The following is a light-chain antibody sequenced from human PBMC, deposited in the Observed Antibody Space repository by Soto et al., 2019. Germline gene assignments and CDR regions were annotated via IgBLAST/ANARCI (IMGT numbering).Light chain of an antibody. J-gene: IGKJ2*02. CDR2: GAS. CDR3: QQCGPSLKCT. V-gene: IGKV3-20*01. CDR1: QTVARNY. Sequence: EIGLTQSPGTLSLSPGERATLSCRASQTVARNYLAWYQQKPGQAPRLLIYGASNRATGIPDRFSGSGSGTYFTLSISRLEPEDFAVYYCQQCGPSLKCTFGQGTTLWIK.